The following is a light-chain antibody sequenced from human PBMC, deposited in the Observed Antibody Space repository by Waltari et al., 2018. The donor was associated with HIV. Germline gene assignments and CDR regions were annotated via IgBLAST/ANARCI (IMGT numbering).Light chain of an antibody. CDR1: KLADKR. CDR2: QDN. CDR3: QAWDSGTVL. Sequence: ELTQPASVSVSLGQTVSITCSGHKLADKRASCYQQKAGQSPLLVMYQDNKRPSGIPERFSGSNFGNTATLTISGTQAMDDGDYYCQAWDSGTVLFGGGTELTVL. V-gene: IGLV3-1*01. J-gene: IGLJ2*01.